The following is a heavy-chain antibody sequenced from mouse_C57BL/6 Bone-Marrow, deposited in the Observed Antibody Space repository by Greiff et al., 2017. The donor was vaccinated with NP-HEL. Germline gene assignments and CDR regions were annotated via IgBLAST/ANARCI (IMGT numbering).Heavy chain of an antibody. CDR1: GFSLSTSGMG. D-gene: IGHD2-2*01. V-gene: IGHV8-12*01. CDR3: ARSRGGLPLFAY. CDR2: IYWDDDK. J-gene: IGHJ3*01. Sequence: QVTLKESGPGILQSSQTLSLTCSFSGFSLSTSGMGVSWIRQPSGKGLEWLAHIYWDDDKRYNPSLKSRLTISKDTSRNQVFLKITSVDTADTATYYCARSRGGLPLFAYWGQGTLVTVSA.